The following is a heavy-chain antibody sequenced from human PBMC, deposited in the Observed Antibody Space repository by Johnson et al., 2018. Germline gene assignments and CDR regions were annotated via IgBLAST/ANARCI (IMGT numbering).Heavy chain of an antibody. D-gene: IGHD3-10*01. CDR1: GFTFRDFG. CDR2: IWYTGI. J-gene: IGHJ4*02. V-gene: IGHV3-33*01. Sequence: QVQLVESGGGVVQPGRSLRLSCAASGFTFRDFGMHWVRQAPAKGLEWVALIWYTGIHYSESVKGRFTISRDKSQNTLDLQNSSRTAADTAMYYCARLERGFFDYWSQGTLVTVSS. CDR3: ARLERGFFDY.